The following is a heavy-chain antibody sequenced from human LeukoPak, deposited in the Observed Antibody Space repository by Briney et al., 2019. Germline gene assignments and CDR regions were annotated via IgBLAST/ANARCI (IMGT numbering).Heavy chain of an antibody. V-gene: IGHV3-33*01. J-gene: IGHJ4*02. Sequence: PGRSLRLSCAASGFTFSSYGMQCVRQAPGKGLEGVAVIWHDGSNTYYADSVKGRFLLSRDNSLNTLYLQMNGLRAEDTAVYYCARDSGYGDGFDYWGQGTLVTVSS. CDR3: ARDSGYGDGFDY. CDR2: IWHDGSNT. CDR1: GFTFSSYG. D-gene: IGHD4-17*01.